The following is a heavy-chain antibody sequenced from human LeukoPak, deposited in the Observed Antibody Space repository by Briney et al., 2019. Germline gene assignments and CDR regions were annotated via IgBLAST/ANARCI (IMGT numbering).Heavy chain of an antibody. CDR1: GFTFSDYY. D-gene: IGHD5-12*01. J-gene: IGHJ4*02. CDR3: ARGGGYDSFDY. V-gene: IGHV3-11*01. Sequence: GGSLRLSCAASGFTFSDYYISWIRQAPGKGLEWISYISSSGRTVDQADSVKGRITISRDNAKNSVYLQMNSLRADDTAVYYCARGGGYDSFDYWGQGTQVTVSS. CDR2: ISSSGRTV.